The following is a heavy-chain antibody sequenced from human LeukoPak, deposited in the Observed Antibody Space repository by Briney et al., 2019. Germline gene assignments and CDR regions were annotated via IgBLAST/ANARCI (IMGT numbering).Heavy chain of an antibody. V-gene: IGHV4-39*02. CDR1: GGSISSSSYY. CDR2: IYYSGST. CDR3: ARDKPVIPAAGVLDS. Sequence: SETLSLTCTVSGGSISSSSYYWGWIRQPPGKGLEWIGSIYYSGSTYYNPSLKSRVAISVDTSKNQFSLKLSSVTAADTAVYYCARDKPVIPAAGVLDSWGQGTLVTVSS. D-gene: IGHD2-2*01. J-gene: IGHJ4*02.